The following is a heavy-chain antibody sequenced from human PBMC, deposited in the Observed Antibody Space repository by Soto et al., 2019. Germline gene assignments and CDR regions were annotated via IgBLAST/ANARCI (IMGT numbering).Heavy chain of an antibody. Sequence: GALRLSCAASGFTFSSYAMSWVRQAPGKGLEWVSLISGSGGGTYYADSVKGRFTISRDNSKNTLYLQMNSLRAEDTAVFYCAKHLSNGSPDYWGQGTLVTGSS. D-gene: IGHD2-15*01. J-gene: IGHJ4*02. CDR3: AKHLSNGSPDY. V-gene: IGHV3-23*01. CDR1: GFTFSSYA. CDR2: ISGSGGGT.